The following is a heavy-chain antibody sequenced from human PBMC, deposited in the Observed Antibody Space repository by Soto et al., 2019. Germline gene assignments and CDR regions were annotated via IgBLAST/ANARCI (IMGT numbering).Heavy chain of an antibody. CDR3: ARRLDDRADAAFDV. Sequence: QVQLVQSGAEVRKPGSSVKVSCKTSGGTFTTYTIYWVRQAPGQGLEWMGRVIPLFGTTKYAQNFQDRVTITAEESTSTASLELSSLRSEDTAVYYCARRLDDRADAAFDVWGEGTAVTVSA. J-gene: IGHJ3*01. V-gene: IGHV1-69*18. CDR1: GGTFTTYT. D-gene: IGHD6-25*01. CDR2: VIPLFGTT.